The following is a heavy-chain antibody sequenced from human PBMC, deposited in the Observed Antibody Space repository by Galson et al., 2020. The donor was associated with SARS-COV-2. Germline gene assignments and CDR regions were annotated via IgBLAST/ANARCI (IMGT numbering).Heavy chain of an antibody. Sequence: SETLSLTCTVSGGSISSSSYYWGWIRQPPGKGLEWIGRIYYSGSTYYNPSLKSRVTISVDTSKNQFSLKLSSVTAADTAVYYCALYYYDSSGYYYVPAFDIWGQGTMVTVSS. CDR1: GGSISSSSYY. V-gene: IGHV4-39*01. J-gene: IGHJ3*02. D-gene: IGHD3-22*01. CDR2: IYYSGST. CDR3: ALYYYDSSGYYYVPAFDI.